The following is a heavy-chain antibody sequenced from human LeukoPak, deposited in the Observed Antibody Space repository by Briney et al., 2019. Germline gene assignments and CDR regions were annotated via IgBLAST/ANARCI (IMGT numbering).Heavy chain of an antibody. CDR1: GGTFSSYA. CDR3: ARDENYGIFFNVDY. V-gene: IGHV1-69*06. J-gene: IGHJ4*02. CDR2: IIPIFGTA. Sequence: GASVKVSCKASGGTFSSYAISWVRQAPGQGLEWMGGIIPIFGTANYAQKFQGRVTITADKSTSTAYMELSSLRSDDTAIYYCARDENYGIFFNVDYWGQGTLVTVSS. D-gene: IGHD4-17*01.